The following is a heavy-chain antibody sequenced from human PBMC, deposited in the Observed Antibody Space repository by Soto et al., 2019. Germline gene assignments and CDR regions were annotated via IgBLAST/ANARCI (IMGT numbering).Heavy chain of an antibody. CDR1: GCTFSSYA. CDR2: IIPICGTA. J-gene: IGHJ4*02. D-gene: IGHD4-17*01. V-gene: IGHV1-69*01. CDR3: ASDGPDYGDHPEY. Sequence: QVQLVQSGAEVKKPGSSVKVSCKASGCTFSSYAISWVRQAPGQGLEWMGGIIPICGTANYAQKFQGRVTITADESTSTAYMELRSLRSEDTAVYYCASDGPDYGDHPEYWGQGTLVTVSS.